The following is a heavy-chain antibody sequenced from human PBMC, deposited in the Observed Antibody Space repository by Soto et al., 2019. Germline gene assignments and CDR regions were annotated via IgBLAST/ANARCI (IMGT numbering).Heavy chain of an antibody. D-gene: IGHD6-13*01. CDR1: GGSISSGDYY. CDR2: IYYSGST. CDR3: ARGGSSSSWYNWFDP. Sequence: SETLSLTCTVSGGSISSGDYYWSWIRQPPGKGLEWIGYIYYSGSTYYNPSLKSRVTISVDTSKNQFSLKLSSVTAADTAVYYCARGGSSSSWYNWFDPWGQGTLVTVSS. J-gene: IGHJ5*02. V-gene: IGHV4-30-4*01.